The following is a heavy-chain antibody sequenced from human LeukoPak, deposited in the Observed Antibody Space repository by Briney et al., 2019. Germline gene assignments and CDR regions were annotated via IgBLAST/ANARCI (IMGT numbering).Heavy chain of an antibody. J-gene: IGHJ4*02. CDR2: ISGSGGST. D-gene: IGHD5-12*01. Sequence: PGGSLRLSCAASGLTFSSYAMSWVRQAPGEGLEWVSAISGSGGSTYYADSVKGRFTISRDNSKNTLYLQMNSLRAEDTAVYYCAISGYDVYYFDYWGQGTLVTVSS. CDR3: AISGYDVYYFDY. CDR1: GLTFSSYA. V-gene: IGHV3-23*01.